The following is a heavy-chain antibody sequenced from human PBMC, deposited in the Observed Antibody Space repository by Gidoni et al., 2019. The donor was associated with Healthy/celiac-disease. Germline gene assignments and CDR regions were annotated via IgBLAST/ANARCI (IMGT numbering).Heavy chain of an antibody. CDR1: GGSFSGYY. D-gene: IGHD6-19*01. V-gene: IGHV4-34*01. CDR2: INHSGST. CDR3: ARGRPYSGWYRGDAFDI. Sequence: QVQLQQWGAGLLKPSETLSLTCAVYGGSFSGYYWSWIRQPPGKGLEWIGEINHSGSTNYNPSLKSRVTISVDTSKNQFSLKLSSVTAADTAVYYCARGRPYSGWYRGDAFDIWGQGTMVTVSS. J-gene: IGHJ3*02.